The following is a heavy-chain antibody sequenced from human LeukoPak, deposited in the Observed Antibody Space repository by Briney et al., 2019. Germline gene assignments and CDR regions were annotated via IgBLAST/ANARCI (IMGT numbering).Heavy chain of an antibody. J-gene: IGHJ6*02. V-gene: IGHV4-34*01. CDR2: INHSGST. D-gene: IGHD3-10*01. CDR1: GGSFSGYY. Sequence: SETLSLTCAVYGGSFSGYYWSWIRQPPGKGLEWIGEINHSGSTNYTPSLKSRVTISVDTSKNQFSLKLSSVTAADTAVYYCAGFGGSPNYGMDVWGQGTTVTVSS. CDR3: AGFGGSPNYGMDV.